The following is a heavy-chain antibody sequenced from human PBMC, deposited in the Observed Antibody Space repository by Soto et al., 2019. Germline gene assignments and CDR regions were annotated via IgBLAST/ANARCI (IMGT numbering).Heavy chain of an antibody. CDR3: AHSGRTYDFWSGGYFDY. J-gene: IGHJ4*02. D-gene: IGHD3-3*01. V-gene: IGHV2-5*02. Sequence: QITLKESGPTLVNPTQTLTLTCTFSGFSRSTSGVGVDWINQPQAQALEWLALIYWDDDKRYSTSLKSTLTITKDTAKDQVVITMTNRDPVDTATYYCAHSGRTYDFWSGGYFDYWGQGTLVTVSS. CDR2: IYWDDDK. CDR1: GFSRSTSGVG.